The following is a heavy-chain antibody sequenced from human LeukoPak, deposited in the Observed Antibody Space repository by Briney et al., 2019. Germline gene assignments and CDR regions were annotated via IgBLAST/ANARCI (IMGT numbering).Heavy chain of an antibody. CDR2: ISYDGSNK. D-gene: IGHD3-3*01. Sequence: GGSLRLSCAASGFTFSSYAMHWVRQAPGKGLEWVAVISYDGSNKYYADSVKGRFTISRDNSKNTLYLQMNSLRAEDTAVYYCARGAFYYDFWSGYYDYWGQRTLVTVSS. CDR3: ARGAFYYDFWSGYYDY. CDR1: GFTFSSYA. J-gene: IGHJ4*02. V-gene: IGHV3-30-3*01.